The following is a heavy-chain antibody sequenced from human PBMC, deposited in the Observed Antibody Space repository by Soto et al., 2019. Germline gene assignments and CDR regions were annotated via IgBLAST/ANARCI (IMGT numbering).Heavy chain of an antibody. J-gene: IGHJ4*02. Sequence: ASVKVSCKVSGYTLTELSMHWVRQAPGKGLEWMGGFDPEDGETIYAQKFQGRVTMTEDTSTDTAYMELGSLRSEDTAVYYCATPYYDYIWGSYSYFDYWGQGTLVTVSS. CDR1: GYTLTELS. CDR3: ATPYYDYIWGSYSYFDY. V-gene: IGHV1-24*01. CDR2: FDPEDGET. D-gene: IGHD3-16*01.